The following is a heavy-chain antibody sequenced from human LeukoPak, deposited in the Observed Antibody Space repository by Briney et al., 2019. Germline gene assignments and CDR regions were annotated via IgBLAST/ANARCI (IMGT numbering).Heavy chain of an antibody. D-gene: IGHD3-16*02. V-gene: IGHV4-39*07. CDR3: ARLNPDHVWGSYRYTD. CDR1: GGSISSSSYY. CDR2: IYYSGST. J-gene: IGHJ4*02. Sequence: SETLSLTCTVSGGSISSSSYYWGWIRQPPGKGLEWIGSIYYSGSTYYNPSLKSRVTISVDTSKNQFSLKLSSVTAADTAVYYCARLNPDHVWGSYRYTDWGQGTLVTVSS.